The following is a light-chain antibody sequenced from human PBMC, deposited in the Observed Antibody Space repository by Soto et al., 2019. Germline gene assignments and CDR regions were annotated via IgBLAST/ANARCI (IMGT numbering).Light chain of an antibody. CDR2: GNT. J-gene: IGLJ1*01. V-gene: IGLV1-40*01. CDR1: SSNIGSTYD. Sequence: QSVLTQPPSVSGAPGQRVTISCTGSSSNIGSTYDVQWYRQLPGTAPKLLIHGNTDRPSGVPDRFSGSKSGTSASLAITGLKADDEADYYCQSYDDSLSVHYVFGTGTKLTVL. CDR3: QSYDDSLSVHYV.